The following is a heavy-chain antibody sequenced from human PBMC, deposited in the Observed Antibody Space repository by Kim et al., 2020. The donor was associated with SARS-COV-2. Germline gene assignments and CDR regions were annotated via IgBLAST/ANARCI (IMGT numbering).Heavy chain of an antibody. Sequence: TGNGNTKYSQKYQGRVTITRDTSATIGYIEVSSLTSEDTAIYYCARGLLDFWGPGTLVTVSS. V-gene: IGHV1-3*04. D-gene: IGHD2-21*02. CDR3: ARGLLDF. CDR2: TGNGNT. J-gene: IGHJ4*02.